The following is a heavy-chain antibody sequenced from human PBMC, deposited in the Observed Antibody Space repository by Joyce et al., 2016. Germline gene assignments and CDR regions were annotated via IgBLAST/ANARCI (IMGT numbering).Heavy chain of an antibody. CDR1: GDSISSSSYY. Sequence: QLQLQESGPGLVKASETLSLPCTVSGDSISSSSYYWGWIRQPLGKGLEYIGIFYYSGSTFSNPSRKSRVFISVDTSKNQFSLKVNSVTAADTAVYYCARVSFAGYDYKGMDVWGRGTTVTVSS. D-gene: IGHD2-2*01. V-gene: IGHV4-39*07. CDR2: FYYSGST. J-gene: IGHJ6*02. CDR3: ARVSFAGYDYKGMDV.